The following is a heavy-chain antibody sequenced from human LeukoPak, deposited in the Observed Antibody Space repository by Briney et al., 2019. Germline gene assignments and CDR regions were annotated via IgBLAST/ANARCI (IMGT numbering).Heavy chain of an antibody. D-gene: IGHD2-2*01. CDR3: ARHYLSDGILSTFDP. CDR2: IYYRGST. V-gene: IGHV4-39*01. J-gene: IGHJ5*02. Sequence: KSSETLSLTCTVSGGSISSSSYYWGWIRQPPGKGLEWIGTIYYRGSTYSNPSLNSRVTISLDTSKNQFSLRLRSVTAADTALYYCARHYLSDGILSTFDPWGQGTLVTVSS. CDR1: GGSISSSSYY.